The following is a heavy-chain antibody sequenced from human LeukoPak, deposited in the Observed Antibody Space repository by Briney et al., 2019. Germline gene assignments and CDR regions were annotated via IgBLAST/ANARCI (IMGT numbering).Heavy chain of an antibody. CDR2: INSDGSWT. CDR3: VSFYETY. D-gene: IGHD2/OR15-2a*01. Sequence: GGSLRRSCAASGNYWMHWVRQAPGKGLVWVSHINSDGSWTSYADSVKGRFTISKDNAKNTVYLQMNSLRAEDTAVYYCVSFYETYWGRGTLVTVS. V-gene: IGHV3-74*01. J-gene: IGHJ4*02. CDR1: GNYW.